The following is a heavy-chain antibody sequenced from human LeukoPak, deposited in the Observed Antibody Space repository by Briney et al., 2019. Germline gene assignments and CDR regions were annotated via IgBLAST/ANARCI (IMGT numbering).Heavy chain of an antibody. V-gene: IGHV3-33*01. J-gene: IGHJ5*02. D-gene: IGHD6-13*01. CDR3: ARGASIAAAGTGEKSNWFDP. CDR2: IWSDGSNK. CDR1: GFTFSSYG. Sequence: PGRSLRLSCAASGFTFSSYGMHWVRQAPGKGLEWVAVIWSDGSNKYHADSVKARFTISRDNSKNTLYLQMNSLRVEDTAVYYCARGASIAAAGTGEKSNWFDPWGQGTLVTVSS.